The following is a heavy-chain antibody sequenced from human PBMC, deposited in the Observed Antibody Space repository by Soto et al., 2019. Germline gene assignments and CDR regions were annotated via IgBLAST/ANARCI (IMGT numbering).Heavy chain of an antibody. CDR2: IYPGDSYT. CDR3: ARRQIYETNYDAFDI. D-gene: IGHD5-12*01. V-gene: IGHV5-51*01. Sequence: PGESLKISCKGSGYSFTSYWIGWVRQMPGKGLEWMGIIYPGDSYTRYSPSFQGQVTISADKSISTAYLQWSSLKASDTAMHYCARRQIYETNYDAFDIWGQGTMV. J-gene: IGHJ3*02. CDR1: GYSFTSYW.